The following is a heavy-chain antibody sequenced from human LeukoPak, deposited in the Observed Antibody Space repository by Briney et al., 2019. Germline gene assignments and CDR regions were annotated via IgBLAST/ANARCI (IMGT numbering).Heavy chain of an antibody. CDR2: IYASGST. J-gene: IGHJ4*02. V-gene: IGHV4-4*07. CDR3: ARGTLWNSGNYPGLNY. D-gene: IGHD3-10*01. Sequence: SETLSLTCTVSGGSISTDFWNWIRQPAGKGLEWIGRIYASGSTNYNPSLKSRVTISVDKSKNQFSLKLSSVTAADTAVYYCARGTLWNSGNYPGLNYWGQGTLVTVSS. CDR1: GGSISTDF.